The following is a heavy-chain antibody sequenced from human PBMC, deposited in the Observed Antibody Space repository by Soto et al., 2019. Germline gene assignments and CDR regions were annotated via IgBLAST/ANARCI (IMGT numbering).Heavy chain of an antibody. CDR1: GGSISSGGYS. CDR2: IYHSGST. CDR3: AKVRFLGHGQQLPHNWFDP. Sequence: SETLSLTCAVSGGSISSGGYSWSWIRQPPGKGLEWIGYIYHSGSTYYNPSLKSRVTISVDRSKNQFSLKLSSVTAADTAVYYCAKVRFLGHGQQLPHNWFDPWGQGTLVTVSS. D-gene: IGHD6-13*01. V-gene: IGHV4-30-2*01. J-gene: IGHJ5*02.